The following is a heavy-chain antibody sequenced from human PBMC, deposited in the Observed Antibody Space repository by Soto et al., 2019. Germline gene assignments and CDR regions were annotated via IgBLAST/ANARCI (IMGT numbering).Heavy chain of an antibody. CDR2: IYYSGST. CDR3: ATRPPGERYFGVFYW. CDR1: GGSISSGGYY. V-gene: IGHV4-31*03. Sequence: SETLSLTCTVSGGSISSGGYYWSWIRQHPGKGLEWIGYIYYSGSTYYNPSLKSRVTISVDTSKNQFSLYMQMSNLRAEDTAVYYCATRPPGERYFGVFYWWGQGTLVTVSS. D-gene: IGHD3-3*01. J-gene: IGHJ4*02.